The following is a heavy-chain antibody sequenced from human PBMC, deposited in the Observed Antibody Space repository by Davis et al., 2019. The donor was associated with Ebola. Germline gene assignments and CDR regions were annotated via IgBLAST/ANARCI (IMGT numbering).Heavy chain of an antibody. D-gene: IGHD6-25*01. J-gene: IGHJ5*02. CDR2: IQFDGFNK. V-gene: IGHV3-30*02. CDR3: ASRSPAPFDP. CDR1: GFTFSNYG. Sequence: GESLKISCAASGFTFSNYGMHWVRQAPGKGLEWVTFIQFDGFNKYYTDSVKGRFTISRDNSKNTLYLQMNSLRAEDTAVYYCASRSPAPFDPWGQGTLVTVSS.